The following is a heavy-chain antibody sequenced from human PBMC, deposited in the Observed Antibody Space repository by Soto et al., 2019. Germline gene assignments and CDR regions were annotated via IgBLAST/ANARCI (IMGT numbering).Heavy chain of an antibody. CDR2: ISGSGGST. CDR3: AKDQPTHSSWSHHFDF. D-gene: IGHD6-13*01. J-gene: IGHJ4*02. V-gene: IGHV3-23*01. CDR1: GFTFSSYA. Sequence: GGSLRLSCAASGFTFSSYAMSWVRQAPGKGLEWVSAISGSGGSTYYADSVKGRFTISRDNSKNTLYLQMNSLRAEDTAVYYCAKDQPTHSSWSHHFDFWGQGILVTVSS.